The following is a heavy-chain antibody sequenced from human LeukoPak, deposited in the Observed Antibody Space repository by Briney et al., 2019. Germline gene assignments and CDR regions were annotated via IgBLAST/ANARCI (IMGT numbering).Heavy chain of an antibody. CDR3: AKSRGNVVDY. CDR1: GFTFSSYG. CDR2: ISYDGSNK. Sequence: QAGGSLRLSCAASGFTFSSYGMHWVRQAPGKGLEWVAVISYDGSNKYYADSVKGQFTISRDNSKNTLYLQMNSLRAEDTAVYYCAKSRGNVVDYWGQGTLVTVSS. J-gene: IGHJ4*02. D-gene: IGHD1-1*01. V-gene: IGHV3-30*18.